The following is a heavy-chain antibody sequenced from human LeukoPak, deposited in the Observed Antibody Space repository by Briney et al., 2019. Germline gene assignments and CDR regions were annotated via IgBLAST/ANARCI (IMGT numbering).Heavy chain of an antibody. Sequence: SETLSLTCAVYGGSFSGYSWTWIRQPPGKGLEWIGEFNHSGSTNYNPSLKSRVTISVDTSKNQFSLKLTSVTAADTAVYYCARVRLPSYYYYYYYMDVWGKGTTVTVSS. V-gene: IGHV4-34*01. J-gene: IGHJ6*03. D-gene: IGHD5-18*01. CDR3: ARVRLPSYYYYYYYMDV. CDR2: FNHSGST. CDR1: GGSFSGYS.